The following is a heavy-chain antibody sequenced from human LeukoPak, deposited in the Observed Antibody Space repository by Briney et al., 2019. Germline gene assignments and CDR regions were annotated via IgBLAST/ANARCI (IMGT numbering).Heavy chain of an antibody. V-gene: IGHV4-34*01. J-gene: IGHJ3*02. D-gene: IGHD1-26*01. CDR1: GGSFSGYY. CDR2: INHSGST. Sequence: SETLSLTCAVYGGSFSGYYWSWIRQPPGKGLEWIGEINHSGSTNYNPSLKSRVTISVDTSKNQFSLKLSSVTAADTAVYYCAGDWEGPFDIWGQGTMVTVSS. CDR3: AGDWEGPFDI.